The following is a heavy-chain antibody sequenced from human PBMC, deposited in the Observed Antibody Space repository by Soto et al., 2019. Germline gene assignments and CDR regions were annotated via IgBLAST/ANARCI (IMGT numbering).Heavy chain of an antibody. CDR1: GGTFSSYA. CDR3: ARGSPSRSLSYYGMDV. V-gene: IGHV1-69*01. D-gene: IGHD3-16*02. Sequence: QVQLVQSGAEVKKPGSSVKVSCQASGGTFSSYAISWVRQAPGQGLEWMGGIIPIFGTANYAQKFQGRVTIPADESTSTAYMELSSLRSEDTDVYYCARGSPSRSLSYYGMDVWGQGTTVTVSS. J-gene: IGHJ6*02. CDR2: IIPIFGTA.